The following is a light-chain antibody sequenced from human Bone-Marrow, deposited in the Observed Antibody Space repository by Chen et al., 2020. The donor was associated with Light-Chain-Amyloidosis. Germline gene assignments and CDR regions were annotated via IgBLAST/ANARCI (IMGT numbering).Light chain of an antibody. V-gene: IGLV3-25*03. CDR1: DLPTKY. CDR2: RDT. Sequence: SSALTHPPSLSVSPGQTARITCSGDDLPTKYAYWYQQKPGKAPVLVIHRDTERPSGISERFSGSSSGTTATLTISGVQAEDEADYHCQSADSSGTYEVIFGGGTKLTVL. CDR3: QSADSSGTYEVI. J-gene: IGLJ2*01.